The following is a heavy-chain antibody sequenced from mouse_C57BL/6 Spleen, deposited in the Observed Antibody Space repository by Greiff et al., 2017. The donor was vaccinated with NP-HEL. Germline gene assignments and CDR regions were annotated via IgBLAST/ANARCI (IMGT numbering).Heavy chain of an antibody. D-gene: IGHD2-4*01. CDR1: GFTFSDYG. CDR3: ARPTLYYDYDDYAMDY. J-gene: IGHJ4*01. V-gene: IGHV5-17*01. Sequence: DVKLVESGGGLVKPGGSLKLSCAASGFTFSDYGMHWVRQAPEKGLEWVAYISSGSSSIYYADTVKGRFTISRDNAKNTLFLQMTSLRSEDTAMYYCARPTLYYDYDDYAMDYWGQGTSVTVSS. CDR2: ISSGSSSI.